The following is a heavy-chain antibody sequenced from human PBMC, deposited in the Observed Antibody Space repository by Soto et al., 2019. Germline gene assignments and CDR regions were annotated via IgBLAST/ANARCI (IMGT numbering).Heavy chain of an antibody. V-gene: IGHV3-23*01. J-gene: IGHJ4*02. CDR3: AKSTWDDLPPSF. Sequence: WGSLRLSCAASGFGRSSYAVSWVRQAPGKGLEWVSVISGSGGATYYADSVKGRFTISRDNSKNTLYLQMNSVRAEDTAVYYCAKSTWDDLPPSFWGQGTPVTVSS. CDR1: GFGRSSYA. D-gene: IGHD1-26*01. CDR2: ISGSGGAT.